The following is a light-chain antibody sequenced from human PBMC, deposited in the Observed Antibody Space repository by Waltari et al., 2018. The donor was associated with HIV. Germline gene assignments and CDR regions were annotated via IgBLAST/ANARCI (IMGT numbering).Light chain of an antibody. CDR2: RNN. CDR3: ATWDDSLSGVV. CDR1: SPNIGSNT. Sequence: QFFLPQPPPASGTPGQRVTTPCSESSPNIGSNTVTWYQQLPGTAPKLLIYRNNQRPSGVPDRFSGSKSGTSASLAISGLQSEDEADYYCATWDDSLSGVVFGGGTKLTV. J-gene: IGLJ2*01. V-gene: IGLV1-44*01.